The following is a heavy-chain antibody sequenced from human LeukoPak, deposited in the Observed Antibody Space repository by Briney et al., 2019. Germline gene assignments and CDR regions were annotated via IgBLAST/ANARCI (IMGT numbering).Heavy chain of an antibody. V-gene: IGHV4-34*01. CDR2: INHSGST. J-gene: IGHJ4*02. D-gene: IGHD3-9*01. Sequence: SETLSLTCAVYGGPFSGYYWSWIRQPPGKGLEWIGEINHSGSTNYNPSLKSRVTISVDTSKNQFSLKLSSVTAADTAVYYCARHGVLRYFDWLLYFRCYFDYWGQGTLVTVSS. CDR1: GGPFSGYY. CDR3: ARHGVLRYFDWLLYFRCYFDY.